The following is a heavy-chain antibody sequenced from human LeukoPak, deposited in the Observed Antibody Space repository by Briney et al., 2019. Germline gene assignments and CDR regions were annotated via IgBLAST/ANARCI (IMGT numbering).Heavy chain of an antibody. V-gene: IGHV4-4*02. Sequence: SETLSLTCAVSGGSISSSNWWSWVRQPPGKGLEWIGEIYHSGSTNYNPSLKSRVTISVDKSKNQFSLKLSSVTAADTAVYYCAREGYGSGSSRNQPLGYWGQGTLVTVSS. CDR2: IYHSGST. CDR3: AREGYGSGSSRNQPLGY. J-gene: IGHJ4*02. D-gene: IGHD3-10*01. CDR1: GGSISSSNW.